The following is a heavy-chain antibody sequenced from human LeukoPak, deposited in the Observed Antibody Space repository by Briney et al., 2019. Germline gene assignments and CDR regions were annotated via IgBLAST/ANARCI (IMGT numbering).Heavy chain of an antibody. D-gene: IGHD3-22*01. J-gene: IGHJ4*02. CDR2: IIPILGIA. CDR3: ARDFQYYYDSSGYYPW. Sequence: SVKVSCKASGGTFSSYAISWVRQAPGQGLEWMGRIIPILGIANYAQKFQGRVTITADKSTSTAYMGLSSLRSEDTAVYYCARDFQYYYDSSGYYPWWGQGTLVTVSS. V-gene: IGHV1-69*04. CDR1: GGTFSSYA.